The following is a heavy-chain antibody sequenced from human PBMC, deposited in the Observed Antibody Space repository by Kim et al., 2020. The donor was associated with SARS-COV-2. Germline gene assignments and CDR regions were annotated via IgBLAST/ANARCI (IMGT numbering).Heavy chain of an antibody. D-gene: IGHD3-9*01. CDR3: ARAGIMYYDILTGYLY. J-gene: IGHJ4*02. V-gene: IGHV4-34*01. CDR1: GGSFSGYY. Sequence: SETLSLTCAVYGGSFSGYYWSWIRQPPGKGLEWIGEINHSGSTNYNPFLKSRVTISVDTSKNQFSLKLSSVTAADTAVYYCARAGIMYYDILTGYLYWGQGTLVTVSS. CDR2: INHSGST.